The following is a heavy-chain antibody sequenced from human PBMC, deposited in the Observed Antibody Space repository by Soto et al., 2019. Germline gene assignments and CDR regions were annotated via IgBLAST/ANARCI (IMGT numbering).Heavy chain of an antibody. CDR1: GYTFTSYG. J-gene: IGHJ4*02. CDR2: ISAYNGNT. Sequence: QVQLVQSGAEVKKPGASVKVSCKASGYTFTSYGITWVRQAPGQGLEWMGWISAYNGNTNYAQKLQGTVTMTTDTSTSTAYMELRSLRSDDTAVYYCAKPSGYSGSMDRWVFDYWGQGTLVTVSS. CDR3: AKPSGYSGSMDRWVFDY. V-gene: IGHV1-18*01. D-gene: IGHD5-12*01.